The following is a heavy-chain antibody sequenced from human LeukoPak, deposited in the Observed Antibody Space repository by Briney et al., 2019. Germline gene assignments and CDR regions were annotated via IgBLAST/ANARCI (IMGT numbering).Heavy chain of an antibody. CDR2: IYTSGST. CDR1: GGSITSYY. Sequence: SETLSLTCTVSGGSITSYYWSWIRQPAGKGLEWIGRIYTSGSTNYNPSLKSRVTMSVDTSKNQFSLKLSSVTAADTAVYYCAKNSDDYTWFDPWGQGTLVTVSS. D-gene: IGHD5-24*01. V-gene: IGHV4-4*07. CDR3: AKNSDDYTWFDP. J-gene: IGHJ5*02.